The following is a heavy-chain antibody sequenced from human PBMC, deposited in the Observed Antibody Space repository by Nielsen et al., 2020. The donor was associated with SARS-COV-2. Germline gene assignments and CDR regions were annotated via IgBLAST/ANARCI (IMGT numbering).Heavy chain of an antibody. CDR3: ARDEKSGANDFWSGYYISWFDP. V-gene: IGHV3-30-3*01. Sequence: GESLKISCAASGFTFSSYAMHWVRQAPGKGLEWVAVISYDGSNKYYADFVKGRFTISRDNSKNTLYLQMNSLRAEDTAVYYCARDEKSGANDFWSGYYISWFDPWGQGTLVTVSS. CDR2: ISYDGSNK. CDR1: GFTFSSYA. D-gene: IGHD3-3*01. J-gene: IGHJ5*02.